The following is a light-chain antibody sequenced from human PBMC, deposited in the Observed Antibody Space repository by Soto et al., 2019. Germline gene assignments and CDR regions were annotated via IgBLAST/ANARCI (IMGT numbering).Light chain of an antibody. CDR1: QRMSGW. V-gene: IGKV1-5*01. CDR3: QQYNSYSPT. J-gene: IGKJ1*01. CDR2: DVC. Sequence: DIPMTQSPSTLSASAGETVTITCRASQRMSGWLAWHQQKPGKPPKLLICDVCALKRGVQPRCSGSGSGTVFPITISSVQPDDFATYFCQQYNSYSPTFGQGTNVDI.